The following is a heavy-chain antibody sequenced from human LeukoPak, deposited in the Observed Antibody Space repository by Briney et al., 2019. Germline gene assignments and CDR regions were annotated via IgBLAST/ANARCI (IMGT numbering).Heavy chain of an antibody. Sequence: ASVKVSCKASGSTFTTYYLHWVRQAPGQGLEWMGWFNPNSGAANYGQKFQGRVTMTRDTSITTAYMELSRLRSDDTAIYYCARGMYYSSTNYGGFDYWGQGTLVTVSS. CDR2: FNPNSGAA. CDR1: GSTFTTYY. D-gene: IGHD6-13*01. CDR3: ARGMYYSSTNYGGFDY. V-gene: IGHV1-2*02. J-gene: IGHJ4*02.